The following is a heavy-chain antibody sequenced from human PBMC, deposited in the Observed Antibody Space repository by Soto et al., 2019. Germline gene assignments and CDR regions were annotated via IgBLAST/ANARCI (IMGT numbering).Heavy chain of an antibody. CDR1: GFTFSNHG. CDR3: ARIGREFGGSPY. D-gene: IGHD3-10*01. V-gene: IGHV3-7*01. J-gene: IGHJ4*02. Sequence: EVQLVESGGTLVQPGGSLRLSCAASGFTFSNHGMTWVRQAPGKGLEWVAGISEDGTEKHYGDSVRGRFTVSRDNAENSLYLQITRVSAEYTATYTGARIGREFGGSPYWGQGSLVTVSS. CDR2: ISEDGTEK.